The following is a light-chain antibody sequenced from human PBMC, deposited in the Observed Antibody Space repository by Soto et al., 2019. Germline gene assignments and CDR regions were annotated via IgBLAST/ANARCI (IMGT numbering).Light chain of an antibody. J-gene: IGKJ1*01. V-gene: IGKV1-39*01. Sequence: DVQMTQSPSSLSASVGDRVTITCRASQSVSIYLNWYQQKPGKAPNLLISAASSLQNGVPSRFRGSESGTDFTLTISGLQPEDFATYYCQQSYSTPPWTFGQGTKVEIK. CDR1: QSVSIY. CDR3: QQSYSTPPWT. CDR2: AAS.